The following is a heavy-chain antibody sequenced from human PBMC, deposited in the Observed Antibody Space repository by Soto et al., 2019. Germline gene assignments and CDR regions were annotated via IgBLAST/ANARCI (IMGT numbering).Heavy chain of an antibody. D-gene: IGHD7-27*01. CDR2: IWYDGSNE. V-gene: IGHV3-33*01. CDR1: GFNLRSYG. Sequence: QVQLVESGGGVVQPGRSLRLSCVASGFNLRSYGMHWFRQAPGKGTEWVAVIWYDGSNEKYADSVKGRFTISRDDSRNTLYLQMNSLRAEDTAVYYCARVYANWEWELPGFWGQGTRVTVSS. J-gene: IGHJ4*02. CDR3: ARVYANWEWELPGF.